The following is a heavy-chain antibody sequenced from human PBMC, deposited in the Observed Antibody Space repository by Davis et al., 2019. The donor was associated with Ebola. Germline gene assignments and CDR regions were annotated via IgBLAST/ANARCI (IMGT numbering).Heavy chain of an antibody. CDR1: GFIFSKAW. V-gene: IGHV3-15*01. Sequence: GESLKISCAASGFIFSKAWMSWVRQAPGKGLEWVGRIKSKNDGEITDYVAPVKGSVLISRDDAKDTVYLQMNSLKAEDTAVYYCTWDLVPTAIVSPDWWGQGTQVTVSS. D-gene: IGHD2-2*02. CDR2: IKSKNDGEIT. CDR3: TWDLVPTAIVSPDW. J-gene: IGHJ4*02.